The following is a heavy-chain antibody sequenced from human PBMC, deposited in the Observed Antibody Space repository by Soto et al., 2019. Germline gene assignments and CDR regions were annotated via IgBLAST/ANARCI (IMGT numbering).Heavy chain of an antibody. J-gene: IGHJ4*02. CDR2: ISRHNGNT. CDR1: GYVFIGYG. D-gene: IGHD3-10*01. CDR3: ARDLDGSGSYYTDY. Sequence: SVKVSCKASGYVFIGYGISWVRQAPGQGLEWMGWISRHNGNTNYAQKFQGRVTMTTDASTSTAYMELRSLRSDDTAVYYCARDLDGSGSYYTDYWGQGTLVTVSS. V-gene: IGHV1-18*01.